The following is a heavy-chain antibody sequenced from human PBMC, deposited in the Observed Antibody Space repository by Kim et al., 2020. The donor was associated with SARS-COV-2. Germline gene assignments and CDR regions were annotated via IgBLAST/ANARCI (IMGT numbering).Heavy chain of an antibody. CDR2: ISGSGGST. J-gene: IGHJ4*02. CDR1: GFTFSSYA. Sequence: GGSLRLSCAASGFTFSSYAMSWVRQAPGKGLEWVSAISGSGGSTYYADSVKGRFTISRDNSKNTLYLQMNSLRAEDTAVYYCAKWGSGWSGFPGLLDYWGQGTLVTVSS. D-gene: IGHD6-19*01. V-gene: IGHV3-23*01. CDR3: AKWGSGWSGFPGLLDY.